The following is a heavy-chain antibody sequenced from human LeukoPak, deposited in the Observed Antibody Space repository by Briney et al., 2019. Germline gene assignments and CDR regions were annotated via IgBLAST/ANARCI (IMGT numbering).Heavy chain of an antibody. D-gene: IGHD3-22*01. CDR1: GYTFTSYA. V-gene: IGHV1-3*01. CDR3: ARGAGYYDSSGYYPLDY. CDR2: INAGNGNT. Sequence: GASVKVSCTASGYTFTSYAMHWVRQAPGQRLEWMGWINAGNGNTKYSQKFQGRVTITRDTSASTAYMELSSLRSEDTAVYYCARGAGYYDSSGYYPLDYWGQGTLVTVSS. J-gene: IGHJ4*02.